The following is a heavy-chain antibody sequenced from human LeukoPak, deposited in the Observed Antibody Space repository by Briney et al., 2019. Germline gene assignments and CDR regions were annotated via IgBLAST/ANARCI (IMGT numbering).Heavy chain of an antibody. D-gene: IGHD2-15*01. J-gene: IGHJ3*02. V-gene: IGHV4-39*01. CDR1: GGSIISSSFY. CDR3: ARLNCSGGSCYSPWYDDAFDI. Sequence: SSETLSLTRSVFGGSIISSSFYWGWIRQPPGKGLEWIGSIYYSGSTYYNPSLKSRVTISVDTSKNQFFLKLSSVTAPDTAVYYCARLNCSGGSCYSPWYDDAFDIWGQGTMVTVSS. CDR2: IYYSGST.